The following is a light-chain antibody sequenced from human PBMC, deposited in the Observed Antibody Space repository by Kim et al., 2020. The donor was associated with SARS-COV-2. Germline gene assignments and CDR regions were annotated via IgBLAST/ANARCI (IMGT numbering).Light chain of an antibody. J-gene: IGLJ2*01. Sequence: GQRVTLACSGSSSTIGSNYVYWYQQLPGTAPKLLIYRNNQRPSGVPDRFSGSKSGTSASLAISGLRSEDEADYYCAAWDDSLSGPVFGGGTQLTVL. CDR1: SSTIGSNY. CDR2: RNN. CDR3: AAWDDSLSGPV. V-gene: IGLV1-47*01.